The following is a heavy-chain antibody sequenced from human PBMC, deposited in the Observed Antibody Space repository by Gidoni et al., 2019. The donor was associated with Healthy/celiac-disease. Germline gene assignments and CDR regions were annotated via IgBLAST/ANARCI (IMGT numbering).Heavy chain of an antibody. CDR1: GFTFRRYA. D-gene: IGHD2-15*01. Sequence: EVQLLESGGGLVQPGGALRLSCAASGFTFRRYAMGWVRQAPGKGLAWVSAISGSGGSTYYADSGKGRFTISSDNSKNTLYLQMNSRRAEDTALYYCATGAPKRDCSGGSCYFGDYWGQGTLVTVSS. J-gene: IGHJ4*02. CDR3: ATGAPKRDCSGGSCYFGDY. CDR2: ISGSGGST. V-gene: IGHV3-23*01.